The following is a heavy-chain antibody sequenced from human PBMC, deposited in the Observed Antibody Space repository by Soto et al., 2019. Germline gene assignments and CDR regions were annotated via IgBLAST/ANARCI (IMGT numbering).Heavy chain of an antibody. CDR3: AKDRAPSDV. CDR1: GFIFSNYA. CDR2: ISGSGGST. Sequence: GSLRLSCAASGFIFSNYAMSWVRQAPGKGLEWVSAISGSGGSTYYADSVKGRFTISRDNSRNTLYVQMNSLRVEDTAIYYCAKDRAPSDVWGQGTTVTVSS. J-gene: IGHJ6*02. V-gene: IGHV3-23*01.